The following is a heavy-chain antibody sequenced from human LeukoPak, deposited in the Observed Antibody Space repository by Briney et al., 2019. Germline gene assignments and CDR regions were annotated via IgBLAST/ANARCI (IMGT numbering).Heavy chain of an antibody. V-gene: IGHV1-2*02. J-gene: IGHJ3*02. D-gene: IGHD6-19*01. CDR1: GYTFTGYY. Sequence: ASVKVSCKASGYTFTGYYMHWVRQAPGQGLEWMGWINPNSGGTNYAQKFQGRVTMTRDTSISTAYMELSRLRSDDTAVYYCYFSGWYTGIWAFDIWGQGTMVTVSS. CDR3: YFSGWYTGIWAFDI. CDR2: INPNSGGT.